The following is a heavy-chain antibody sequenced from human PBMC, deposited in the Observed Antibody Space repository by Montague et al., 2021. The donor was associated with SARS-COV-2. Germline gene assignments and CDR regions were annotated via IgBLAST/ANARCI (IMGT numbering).Heavy chain of an antibody. CDR2: ISSSGSTI. Sequence: SLRLSCAASGFTFRSYEMNWVRQAPGKGLEWVSYISSSGSTIYYVDSVKGRFTISRDNAKNSLYLQMNSLRAEDTAVYYCARFLRGYDFGAFYFDYRGQGTLVTVSS. V-gene: IGHV3-48*03. J-gene: IGHJ4*02. CDR3: ARFLRGYDFGAFYFDY. D-gene: IGHD5-12*01. CDR1: GFTFRSYE.